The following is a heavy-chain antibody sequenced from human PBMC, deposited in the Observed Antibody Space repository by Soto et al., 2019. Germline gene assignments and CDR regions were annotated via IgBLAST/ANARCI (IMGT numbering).Heavy chain of an antibody. CDR2: IDGTGDST. CDR3: AGGFDY. CDR1: GLTFSNYG. J-gene: IGHJ4*02. Sequence: EVQLLESGGGLVQPGRSLRLSCAASGLTFSNYGMKWVRQAPGKGLEWVSGIDGTGDSTYYADSVKGRFTISRDNSKNTLYLQMNSLRAEDTAIYYCAGGFDYWCQVTLVTVSS. V-gene: IGHV3-23*01.